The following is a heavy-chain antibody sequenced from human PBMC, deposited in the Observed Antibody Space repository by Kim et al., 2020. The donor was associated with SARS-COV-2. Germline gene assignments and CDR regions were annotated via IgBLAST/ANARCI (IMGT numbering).Heavy chain of an antibody. V-gene: IGHV4-39*01. CDR1: GGSISSSSYY. Sequence: SETLSLTCTVSGGSISSSSYYWGWIRQPPGKGLEWIGSIYYSGSTYYNPSLKSRVTISVDTSKNQFSLKLSSVTAADTAVYYCARGIDVLRFLDSVWTQGWFDPWGQGTLVTVSS. J-gene: IGHJ5*02. D-gene: IGHD3-3*01. CDR2: IYYSGST. CDR3: ARGIDVLRFLDSVWTQGWFDP.